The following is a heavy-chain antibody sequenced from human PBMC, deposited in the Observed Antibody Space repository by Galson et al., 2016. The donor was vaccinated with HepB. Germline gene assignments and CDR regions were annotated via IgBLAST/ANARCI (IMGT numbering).Heavy chain of an antibody. V-gene: IGHV3-9*01. CDR3: AKDNVGYCSDTNCYPKYFQH. CDR2: ISWNSGTL. D-gene: IGHD2-2*01. J-gene: IGHJ1*01. CDR1: GFTFDHYA. Sequence: SLRLSCAASGFTFDHYAMHWVRQAPGKGLEWVSGISWNSGTLGYADSVKGRFTISRDNAKNSLYLQMNSLRAEDTALYYCAKDNVGYCSDTNCYPKYFQHWGQGTLLTVSS.